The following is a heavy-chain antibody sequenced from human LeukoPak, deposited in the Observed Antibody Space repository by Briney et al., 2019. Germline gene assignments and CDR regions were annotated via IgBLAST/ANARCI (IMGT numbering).Heavy chain of an antibody. D-gene: IGHD1-14*01. J-gene: IGHJ6*02. Sequence: SETLSLTCTVSGGSFSGYLWSWLRQSPGKGLEWIGEINYNGEITNYNPSLKSRLTTSVDTSKNQFSLKLSSVTVADTAVYYCTRSGLTGMRKYARPDYYYYGMDVWGQGTAVTVSS. CDR1: GGSFSGYL. CDR3: TRSGLTGMRKYARPDYYYYGMDV. V-gene: IGHV4-34*01. CDR2: INYNGEIT.